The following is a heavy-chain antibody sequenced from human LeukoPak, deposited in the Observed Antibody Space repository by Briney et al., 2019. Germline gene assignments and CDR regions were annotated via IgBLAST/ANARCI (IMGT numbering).Heavy chain of an antibody. D-gene: IGHD2-15*01. J-gene: IGHJ6*02. CDR1: GFDFSSNW. CDR3: ARAGYCSGGSCFGPYYYYYYGMDV. CDR2: IKGDGIST. Sequence: PGGSLRLSCAASGFDFSSNWMHWVRHAPGQGLVWVSRIKGDGISTNYADSVKGRFTISRDNAKNSLYLQMNSLRAEDTAVYYCARAGYCSGGSCFGPYYYYYYGMDVWGQGTTVTVSS. V-gene: IGHV3-74*01.